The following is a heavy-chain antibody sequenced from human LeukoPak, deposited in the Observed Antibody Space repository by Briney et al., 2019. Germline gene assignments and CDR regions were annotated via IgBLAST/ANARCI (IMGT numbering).Heavy chain of an antibody. Sequence: SGGSLRLSCAASGFTFDDHAMHWVRQAPGKGLEWVSLISGDGGSTYYADSVKGRFTISRDNSKNSLYLQMNSLRTEGTALYYCAKDISNYDFWSGFYTWGQGTLVTVSS. CDR1: GFTFDDHA. D-gene: IGHD3-3*01. V-gene: IGHV3-43*02. CDR2: ISGDGGST. J-gene: IGHJ5*02. CDR3: AKDISNYDFWSGFYT.